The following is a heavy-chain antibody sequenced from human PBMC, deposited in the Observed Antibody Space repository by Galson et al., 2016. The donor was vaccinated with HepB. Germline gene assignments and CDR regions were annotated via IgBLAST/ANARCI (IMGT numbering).Heavy chain of an antibody. CDR1: GGSISSGGYY. CDR2: IYYSGST. V-gene: IGHV4-31*03. CDR3: ARAGLLVGVALEY. Sequence: TLSLTCTVSGGSISSGGYYWSWIRQHPGKGLEWIGYIYYSGSTYYNPSLKSRVTISVDTSKNQFSLKLSSVTAADTAVYYCARAGLLVGVALEYWGQGIPVTVSS. J-gene: IGHJ4*02. D-gene: IGHD2-21*01.